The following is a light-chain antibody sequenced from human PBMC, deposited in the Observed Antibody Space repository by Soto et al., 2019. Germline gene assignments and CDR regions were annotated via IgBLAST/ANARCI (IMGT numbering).Light chain of an antibody. Sequence: QSVLTQPPSASGTPGQKVFISCSGSSSNIGGTNYAYWYQQLPGAAPKLLMHSNNLRPSGVPERISGSKFGTAASLAISGLRPEDEAAYYCASWDDRLGAVIFGGGTKLTVL. CDR2: SNN. CDR1: SSNIGGTNY. J-gene: IGLJ2*01. V-gene: IGLV1-47*02. CDR3: ASWDDRLGAVI.